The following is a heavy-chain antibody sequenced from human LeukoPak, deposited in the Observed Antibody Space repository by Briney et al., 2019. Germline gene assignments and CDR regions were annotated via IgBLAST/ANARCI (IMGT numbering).Heavy chain of an antibody. Sequence: PGGSLRLSCEASGFTFNSYWMTWVRQAPGKGLEWVANIKQDGSERYHAASVKARFTISRDNAKNSLFLQMNSLRAEDTAVYYCARDKLGKEISDYWGQGTLVTVSS. CDR3: ARDKLGKEISDY. CDR2: IKQDGSER. V-gene: IGHV3-7*01. CDR1: GFTFNSYW. D-gene: IGHD3-10*01. J-gene: IGHJ4*02.